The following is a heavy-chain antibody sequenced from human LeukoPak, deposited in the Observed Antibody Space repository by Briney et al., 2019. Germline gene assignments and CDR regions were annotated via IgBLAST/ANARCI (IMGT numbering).Heavy chain of an antibody. CDR1: GFTFSTYV. D-gene: IGHD3-10*01. J-gene: IGHJ4*02. V-gene: IGHV3-30*03. CDR3: ARAYYYFDY. CDR2: ISSDENNK. Sequence: GRSLRLSCAASGFTFSTYVMRWVRQAPGKGLEWVALISSDENNKYYADSVKGRFAISRDNSKNTLYLQMNSLRAEDTAVYYCARAYYYFDYWGQGTLVTVSS.